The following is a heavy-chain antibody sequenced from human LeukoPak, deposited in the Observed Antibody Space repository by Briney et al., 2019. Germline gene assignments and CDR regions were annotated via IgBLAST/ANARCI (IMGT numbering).Heavy chain of an antibody. CDR3: ARGGYSSGWYLFFGL. CDR2: IYHSGTT. Sequence: SETLSLTCAVSGYSINSGYYWGWIRQPPGKGLEFIGSIYHSGTTYYNPSPKSRVTISVDTSNNQFSLKLSSVTAADTAVYYCARGGYSSGWYLFFGLWGRGTLVTVSS. D-gene: IGHD6-19*01. CDR1: GYSINSGYY. V-gene: IGHV4-38-2*01. J-gene: IGHJ2*01.